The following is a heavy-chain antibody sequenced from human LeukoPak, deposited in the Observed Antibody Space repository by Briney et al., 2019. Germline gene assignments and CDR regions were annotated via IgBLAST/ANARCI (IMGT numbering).Heavy chain of an antibody. CDR3: ARGSLPAAVMPSYLDY. CDR1: GFTFSSYW. D-gene: IGHD2-2*01. V-gene: IGHV3-7*03. J-gene: IGHJ4*02. CDR2: IKQDGSEK. Sequence: PGGSLRLSCAASGFTFSSYWMSWVRQAPGKGLEWVANIKQDGSEKYYVDSVKGRFTISRDNAKNSLYLQMNSLRAEDTAVYYCARGSLPAAVMPSYLDYWGQGTLVTVSS.